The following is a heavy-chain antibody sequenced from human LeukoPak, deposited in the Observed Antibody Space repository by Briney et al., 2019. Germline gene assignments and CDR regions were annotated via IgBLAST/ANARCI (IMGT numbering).Heavy chain of an antibody. J-gene: IGHJ6*03. CDR2: IRHDESRI. CDR1: GFIFSACG. CDR3: ARPVIPSAYQETYYMDV. Sequence: PGGSLRLSCAASGFIFSACGMHWVRQGPGEGLEWVAYIRHDESRIFYADFVKGRFTISRDDSKNTLYLQMHSLTAEDTGLYYCARPVIPSAYQETYYMDVWGKGTTVTVS. D-gene: IGHD3-16*01. V-gene: IGHV3-30*02.